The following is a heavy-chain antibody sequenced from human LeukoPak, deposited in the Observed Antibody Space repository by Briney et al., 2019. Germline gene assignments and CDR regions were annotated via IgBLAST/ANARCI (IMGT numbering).Heavy chain of an antibody. V-gene: IGHV3-74*01. CDR2: INSDGSST. D-gene: IGHD3-10*01. CDR1: GFTFSSYW. Sequence: GGSLRLSCAASGFTFSSYWMHWVRQAPGKGLVWVSRINSDGSSTSYADSVKGRFIISRDNAKNTLYLQMNSLRAEDTAIYYCAKNKGSGSHVNYCMDVWGKGTTVTVSS. J-gene: IGHJ6*03. CDR3: AKNKGSGSHVNYCMDV.